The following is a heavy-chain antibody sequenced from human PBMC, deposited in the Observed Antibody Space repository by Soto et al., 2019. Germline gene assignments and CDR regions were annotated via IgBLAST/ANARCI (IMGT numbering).Heavy chain of an antibody. J-gene: IGHJ5*02. CDR3: ARARSGYDWGWFDP. D-gene: IGHD5-12*01. Sequence: PGGSLRLSCAASGFTFSSYGMHWVRQAPGKGLEWVAVIWYDGSNKYYADSVKGRFTISRDNSKNTLYLQMNSLRAEDTAVYYCARARSGYDWGWFDPWGQGTLVTVS. CDR1: GFTFSSYG. CDR2: IWYDGSNK. V-gene: IGHV3-33*01.